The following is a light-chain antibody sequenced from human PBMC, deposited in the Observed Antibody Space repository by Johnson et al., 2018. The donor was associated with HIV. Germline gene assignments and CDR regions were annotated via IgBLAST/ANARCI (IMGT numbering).Light chain of an antibody. V-gene: IGLV1-51*02. CDR1: SSNIGNKY. CDR2: ENS. J-gene: IGLJ1*01. CDR3: GTWDTSLSAGGV. Sequence: QSVLTQPPSVSAAPGQKVTISCSGSSSNIGNKYVSWYQQLPGTAPKLLIYENSKRPSGIPYRFSGSQSGTSATLGITGLQTGDEADYYCGTWDTSLSAGGVFGSGTKVTVL.